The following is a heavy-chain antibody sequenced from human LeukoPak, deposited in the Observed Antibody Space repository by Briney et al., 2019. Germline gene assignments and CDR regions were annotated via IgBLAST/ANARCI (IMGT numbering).Heavy chain of an antibody. Sequence: GRSLRLSCAASGFTFSSYAMHWVRQAPGKGLEWVAVISYDGSNKYYADSVKGRFTISRGNSKNTLYLQMNSLRAEDTAVYYCARDVKDSSGYQFDYWGQGTLVTVSS. D-gene: IGHD3-22*01. J-gene: IGHJ4*02. V-gene: IGHV3-30*04. CDR3: ARDVKDSSGYQFDY. CDR2: ISYDGSNK. CDR1: GFTFSSYA.